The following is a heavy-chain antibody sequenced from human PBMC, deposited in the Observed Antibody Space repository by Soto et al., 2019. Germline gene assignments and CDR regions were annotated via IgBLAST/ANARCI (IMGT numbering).Heavy chain of an antibody. D-gene: IGHD3-10*01. CDR2: IYYSGST. CDR1: GGSISSSSYY. V-gene: IGHV4-39*01. Sequence: SETLSLTCTVSGGSISSSSYYWGWIRQPPGKGLEWIGSIYYSGSTYYNPSLKSRVTISVDTSKNQFSLKLSSVTAADTAVYYCARHPIWFVDPLHHYYYGTDVWGPGTTVTLSS. CDR3: ARHPIWFVDPLHHYYYGTDV. J-gene: IGHJ6*02.